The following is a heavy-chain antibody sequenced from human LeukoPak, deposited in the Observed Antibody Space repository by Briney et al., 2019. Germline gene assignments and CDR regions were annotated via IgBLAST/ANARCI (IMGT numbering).Heavy chain of an antibody. V-gene: IGHV1-46*01. CDR2: INPSGGST. Sequence: GASVKVSCKASGYTFTSNDIHWVRQAPGQGLEWMGLINPSGGSTSYAQKFQGRITMTRDTSTSTVYMELSSLRSEDTAVYYCAKDAVANIHYYDYWGQGTPVTVSS. D-gene: IGHD5-12*01. J-gene: IGHJ4*02. CDR1: GYTFTSND. CDR3: AKDAVANIHYYDY.